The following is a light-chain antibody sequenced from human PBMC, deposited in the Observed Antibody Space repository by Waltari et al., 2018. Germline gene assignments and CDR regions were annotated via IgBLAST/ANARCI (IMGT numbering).Light chain of an antibody. J-gene: IGLJ1*01. CDR1: SSDVGNYNL. V-gene: IGLV2-23*02. CDR3: CSYAGLGIYV. CDR2: EVT. Sequence: QSGLTQPASVSGSPGQSITISCTGTSSDVGNYNLVSWYQQYPGKAPKLMVYEVTKRTSGVSDRFSGSKSGNPAYLTIYGLQSEDEADYYCCSYAGLGIYVFGTGTKVTVL.